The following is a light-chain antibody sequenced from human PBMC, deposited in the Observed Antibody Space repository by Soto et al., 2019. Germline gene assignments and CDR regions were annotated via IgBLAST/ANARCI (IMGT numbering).Light chain of an antibody. J-gene: IGLJ1*01. CDR3: GSYAGRNTPYV. CDR2: EVI. CDR1: SSDVGGYNY. Sequence: QSVLTQPPSGSGSPGQSVTISYTGTSSDVGGYNYVSWYQQHPGKAPKLLIYEVIKRPSGAPDRFSASKSGNTASLTVSGLQAEDEADYYRGSYAGRNTPYVFGTGPKVTVL. V-gene: IGLV2-8*01.